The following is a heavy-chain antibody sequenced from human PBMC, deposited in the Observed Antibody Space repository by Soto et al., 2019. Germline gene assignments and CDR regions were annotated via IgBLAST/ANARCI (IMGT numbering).Heavy chain of an antibody. CDR1: GFTFDDYA. Sequence: GGSLRLSCAASGFTFDDYAMHWVRQAPGKGLEWASGISWNSGSIGYADSVKGRFTISRDNAKNSLYLQMNSLRAEDTALYYCAKAYGDYLSFDYWGQGTLVTVSS. CDR2: ISWNSGSI. J-gene: IGHJ4*02. V-gene: IGHV3-9*01. CDR3: AKAYGDYLSFDY. D-gene: IGHD4-17*01.